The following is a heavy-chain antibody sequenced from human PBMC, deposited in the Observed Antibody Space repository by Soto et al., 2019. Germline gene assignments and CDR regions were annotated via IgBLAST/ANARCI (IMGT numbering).Heavy chain of an antibody. J-gene: IGHJ4*02. CDR2: IITAFGPA. CDR3: AAGGSWARLDN. Sequence: QVQLVQSGAEVKKPGSSLKVSCTASGGTLNNSAIIWLRQAPGQGLEGMGGIITAFGPAIYAQKFQGRVSITADESTQTAHMDLSSLRSEDTAVYYCAAGGSWARLDNWGQGTLVTVSS. V-gene: IGHV1-69*01. CDR1: GGTLNNSA. D-gene: IGHD6-13*01.